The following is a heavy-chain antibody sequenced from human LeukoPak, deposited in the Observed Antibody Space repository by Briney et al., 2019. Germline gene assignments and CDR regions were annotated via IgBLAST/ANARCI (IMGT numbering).Heavy chain of an antibody. Sequence: GGSLRLSCAASGFTFSNAWMNWVRQAPGKGLEWVGRIKCKTDGGTTDYAAPVKGRFTISRDDSKNTLYLQMNSLKTEDTAVYYCTTLYYYSNYYFDYWGQGTLVTVSS. CDR2: IKCKTDGGTT. J-gene: IGHJ4*02. D-gene: IGHD3-22*01. V-gene: IGHV3-15*07. CDR3: TTLYYYSNYYFDY. CDR1: GFTFSNAW.